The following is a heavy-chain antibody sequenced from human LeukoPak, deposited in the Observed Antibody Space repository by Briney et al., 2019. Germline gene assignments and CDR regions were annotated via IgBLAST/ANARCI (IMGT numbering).Heavy chain of an antibody. CDR3: ASKVYCGGDCYRYFDY. D-gene: IGHD2-21*02. J-gene: IGHJ4*02. CDR2: IKQDGSEK. Sequence: PGGSLRLSCAASGFTFSSYWMSWVRQAPGKGLEWVANIKQDGSEKYYVDSVKGRFTISRDNAKNSLYLQMNSLRAEDTAVYCCASKVYCGGDCYRYFDYWGQGTLVTVSS. V-gene: IGHV3-7*01. CDR1: GFTFSSYW.